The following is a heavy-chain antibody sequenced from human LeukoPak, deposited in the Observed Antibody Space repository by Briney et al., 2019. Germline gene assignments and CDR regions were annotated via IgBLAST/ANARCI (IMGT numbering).Heavy chain of an antibody. J-gene: IGHJ6*02. V-gene: IGHV3-9*01. D-gene: IGHD3-10*01. CDR1: GFTFDDYA. CDR3: AKDIGSGDTLSGYYYYGMDV. Sequence: GGSLRLSCAASGFTFDDYAMHWVRQAPGKGLEWVSGISWNSGSIGYADSVKGRFTISRDNAKNSLYLQMNSLRAEDTALYYCAKDIGSGDTLSGYYYYGMDVWGQGTTVTVSS. CDR2: ISWNSGSI.